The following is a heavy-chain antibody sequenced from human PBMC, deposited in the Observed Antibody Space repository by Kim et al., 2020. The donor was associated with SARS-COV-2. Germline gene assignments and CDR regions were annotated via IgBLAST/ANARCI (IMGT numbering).Heavy chain of an antibody. J-gene: IGHJ4*02. V-gene: IGHV3-23*01. Sequence: KGRFTISRDNSKSTLYLQMNSLRAEDTAVYYCAKASGYCSGGSCDSEFDYWGQGTLVTVSS. D-gene: IGHD2-15*01. CDR3: AKASGYCSGGSCDSEFDY.